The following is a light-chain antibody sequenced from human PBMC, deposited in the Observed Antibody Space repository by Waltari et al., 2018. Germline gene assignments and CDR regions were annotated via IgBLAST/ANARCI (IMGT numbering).Light chain of an antibody. Sequence: QSLLTQPPSVSGAPGQRITISCTGSRSNIGAGYEVHWYQQFPGTPPKLLIFGSITRASGVPDRFSGSKAGTSASLAITGLQPEDESDYYCQSYDSSLTGFWVFGGGTKLTVV. CDR3: QSYDSSLTGFWV. CDR1: RSNIGAGYE. V-gene: IGLV1-40*01. CDR2: GSI. J-gene: IGLJ3*02.